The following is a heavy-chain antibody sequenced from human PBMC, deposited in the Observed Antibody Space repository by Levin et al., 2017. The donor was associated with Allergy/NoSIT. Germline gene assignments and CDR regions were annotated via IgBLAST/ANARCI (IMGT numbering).Heavy chain of an antibody. CDR2: ISGGRADT. Sequence: GGSLRLSCAASGFTFSGYAMSWVRQAPGKGLEWVSAISGGRADTYHADSVKGRFTISRDNSKNTLYLQMNSLRADDTALYDCAKGRWSDYYSYGLDVWGQGTPVTVSS. CDR1: GFTFSGYA. J-gene: IGHJ6*02. D-gene: IGHD3-3*01. V-gene: IGHV3-23*01. CDR3: AKGRWSDYYSYGLDV.